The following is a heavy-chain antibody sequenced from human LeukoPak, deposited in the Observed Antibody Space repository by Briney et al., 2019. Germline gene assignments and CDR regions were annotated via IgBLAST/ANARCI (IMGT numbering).Heavy chain of an antibody. CDR1: GFTFSSYA. D-gene: IGHD4-17*01. Sequence: PGGSLRLSCAASGFTFSSYAMSWVRQAPGKGLEWVSAISGSGGSTYYADSVKGRFTISRDNSKNTLYLQMNSPRAEDTAVYYCAKGFHYYGDTGYNYWGQGTLVTVSS. CDR3: AKGFHYYGDTGYNY. CDR2: ISGSGGST. J-gene: IGHJ4*02. V-gene: IGHV3-23*01.